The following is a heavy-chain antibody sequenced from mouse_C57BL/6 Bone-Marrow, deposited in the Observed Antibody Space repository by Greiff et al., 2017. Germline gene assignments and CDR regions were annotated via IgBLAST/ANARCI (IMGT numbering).Heavy chain of an antibody. D-gene: IGHD4-1*01. CDR2: IDPSDSYT. V-gene: IGHV1-50*01. J-gene: IGHJ2*01. Sequence: QLQQPGAELVKPGASVKLSCKASGYTFTSYWMQWVKQRPGQGLEWIGEIDPSDSYTNYNQKFKGKATLTVDTSSSTAYMQLSSLTSEDSAVYYCARWEGRDYWGQGTTLTGAS. CDR1: GYTFTSYW. CDR3: ARWEGRDY.